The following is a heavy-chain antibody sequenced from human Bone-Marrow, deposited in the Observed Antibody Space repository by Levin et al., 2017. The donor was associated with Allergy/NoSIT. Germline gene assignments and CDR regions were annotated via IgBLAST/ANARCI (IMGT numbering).Heavy chain of an antibody. CDR3: ARDKDGYNCRFDY. J-gene: IGHJ4*02. V-gene: IGHV3-33*01. CDR1: GFTFSSYG. CDR2: IWYDGSNK. Sequence: GGSLRLSCAASGFTFSSYGMHWVRQAPGKGLEWVAVIWYDGSNKYYADSVKGRFTISRDNSKNTLYLQMNSLRAEDTAVYYCARDKDGYNCRFDYWGQGTLVTVSS. D-gene: IGHD5-24*01.